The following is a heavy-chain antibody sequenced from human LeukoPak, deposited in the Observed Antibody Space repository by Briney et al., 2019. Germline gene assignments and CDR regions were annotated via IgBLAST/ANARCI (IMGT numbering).Heavy chain of an antibody. J-gene: IGHJ4*02. CDR2: IIPILGIA. Sequence: GSSVKVFCKASGGTFSSYAISWVRQAPGQGLEWMGRIIPILGIANYAQKFQGRVTITADKSTSTAYMELSSLRSEDTAVYYCARDLPSPVVMDYWGQGTLVTVSS. V-gene: IGHV1-69*04. CDR3: ARDLPSPVVMDY. D-gene: IGHD4-23*01. CDR1: GGTFSSYA.